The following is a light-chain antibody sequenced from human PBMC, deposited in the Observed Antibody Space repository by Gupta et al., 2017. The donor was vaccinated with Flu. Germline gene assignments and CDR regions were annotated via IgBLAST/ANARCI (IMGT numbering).Light chain of an antibody. V-gene: IGKV3-15*01. CDR1: QSVSSN. Sequence: DIVMTQSPATLSVSPGERATLSCRASQSVSSNLAWYQQKPGQAPSLLIYGASTRATGSPARFSGSGSGTEFTLTISSMKSDDLAVYACKKYKNGTRTCGEGTKVEIK. CDR2: GAS. CDR3: KKYKNGTRT. J-gene: IGKJ4*02.